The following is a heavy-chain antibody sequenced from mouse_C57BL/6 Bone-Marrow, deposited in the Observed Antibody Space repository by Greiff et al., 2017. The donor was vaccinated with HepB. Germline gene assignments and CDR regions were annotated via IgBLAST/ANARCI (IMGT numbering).Heavy chain of an antibody. J-gene: IGHJ2*01. CDR1: GYTFTSYW. V-gene: IGHV1-50*01. Sequence: QVQLQQPGAELVKPGASVKLSCKASGYTFTSYWMQWVKQRPGQGLEWIGEIDPSDSDTNYNQKFKGKATLTVDTSSSTAYMQLSSLTSEDSAVYDCARRDYYGSSPYYMDYWGQGTTLTVSS. D-gene: IGHD1-1*01. CDR3: ARRDYYGSSPYYMDY. CDR2: IDPSDSDT.